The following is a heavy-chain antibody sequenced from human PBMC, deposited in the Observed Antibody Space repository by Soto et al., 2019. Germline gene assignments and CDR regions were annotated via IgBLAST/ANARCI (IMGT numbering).Heavy chain of an antibody. D-gene: IGHD3-3*01. Sequence: WASVKVSCKASGYTFTGYYMHWVRQAPGQGLEWMGWINPNSGGTNYAQKFQGRVTMTRDTSISTAYMELSRLRSDDTAVYYCARGNGAEAHYDFWSGYYGLYYYYGMDVWGQGTTVTVSS. CDR2: INPNSGGT. CDR3: ARGNGAEAHYDFWSGYYGLYYYYGMDV. J-gene: IGHJ6*02. V-gene: IGHV1-2*02. CDR1: GYTFTGYY.